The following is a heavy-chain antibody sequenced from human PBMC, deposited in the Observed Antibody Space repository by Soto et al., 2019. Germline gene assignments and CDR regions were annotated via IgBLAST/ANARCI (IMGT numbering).Heavy chain of an antibody. V-gene: IGHV3-23*01. CDR1: GFIFGNYM. CDR3: APHVHCSGGSCHYDAFDI. CDR2: IRDGGEST. Sequence: EVQLLESGGGLVQPGESLRLSCAFSGFIFGNYMRTRVRQAPGKGLEWVSTIRDGGESTYYADSVKGRFTISRDNSKNTLYLQMDSLGVEDTAVYYCAPHVHCSGGSCHYDAFDIRGQGTMVTVSS. D-gene: IGHD2-15*01. J-gene: IGHJ3*02.